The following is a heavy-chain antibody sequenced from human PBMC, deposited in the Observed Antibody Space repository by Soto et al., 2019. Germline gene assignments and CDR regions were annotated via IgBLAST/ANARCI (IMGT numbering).Heavy chain of an antibody. CDR1: GFTFSSYW. CDR3: ASAGLWFGELLQG. J-gene: IGHJ6*02. CDR2: INSDGSST. V-gene: IGHV3-74*01. D-gene: IGHD3-10*01. Sequence: PGGSLRLSCAASGFTFSSYWMHWVRQAPGKGLVWVSRINSDGSSTSYADSVKGRFTISRDNAKNTLYLQMNSLRAEDTAVYYCASAGLWFGELLQGWGQGTTVTV.